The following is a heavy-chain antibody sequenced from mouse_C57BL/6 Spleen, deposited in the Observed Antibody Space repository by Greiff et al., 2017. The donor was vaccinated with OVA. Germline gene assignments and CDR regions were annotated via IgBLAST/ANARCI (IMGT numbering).Heavy chain of an antibody. CDR2: IYPGDGDT. J-gene: IGHJ2*01. CDR3: ARPIYYDYDGYFDY. Sequence: VQLQQSGPELVKPGASVKISCKASGYAFSSSWMNWVKQRPGKGLEWIGRIYPGDGDTNYNGKFKGKATLTADKSSSIAYMQLSSLTSEDSAVYFCARPIYYDYDGYFDYWGQGTTLTVSS. V-gene: IGHV1-82*01. D-gene: IGHD2-4*01. CDR1: GYAFSSSW.